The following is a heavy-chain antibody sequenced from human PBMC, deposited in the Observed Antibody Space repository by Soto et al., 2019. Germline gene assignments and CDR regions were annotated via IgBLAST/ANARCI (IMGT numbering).Heavy chain of an antibody. CDR1: GDSFTPYW. V-gene: IGHV5-51*01. CDR3: ARHREFPHYNSYYGMDV. J-gene: IGHJ6*02. Sequence: PGECLTIHCTSSGDSFTPYWIGWVRQMPGKGLEWMGMIYPGDSDTRYSPSFQGQVTISADKSISTAYLQWSSLKASDTAMYFCARHREFPHYNSYYGMDVWGRGTTVTVS. CDR2: IYPGDSDT. D-gene: IGHD3-10*01.